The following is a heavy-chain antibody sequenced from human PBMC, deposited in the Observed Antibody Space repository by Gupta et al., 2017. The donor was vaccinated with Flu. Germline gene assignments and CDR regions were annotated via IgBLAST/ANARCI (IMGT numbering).Heavy chain of an antibody. CDR3: ARDMRHPYQLLSFDP. V-gene: IGHV4-4*07. CDR1: GGPISSYY. D-gene: IGHD2-2*01. J-gene: IGHJ5*02. Sequence: QVQLQESGPGLVKPSEHLSLTCTVPGGPISSYYWNWIRQPAGKGLEWIGRIYTGVSTNYNPSLKSRVTMSVDTSKNQFSLKLSSVTAADTAVYYCARDMRHPYQLLSFDPWGQGTLVTVSS. CDR2: IYTGVST.